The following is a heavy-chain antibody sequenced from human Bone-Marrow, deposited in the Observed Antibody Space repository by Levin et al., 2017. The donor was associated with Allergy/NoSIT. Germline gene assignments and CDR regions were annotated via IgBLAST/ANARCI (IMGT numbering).Heavy chain of an antibody. D-gene: IGHD2-2*01. CDR2: IYYSGST. V-gene: IGHV4-39*01. CDR1: GGSISSSSYY. J-gene: IGHJ5*02. Sequence: SETLSLTCTVSGGSISSSSYYWGWIRQPPGKGLEWIGSIYYSGSTYYNPSLKSRVTISVDTSKNQFSLKLSSVTAADTAVYYCARHELVVPAARGINWFDPWGQGTLVTVSS. CDR3: ARHELVVPAARGINWFDP.